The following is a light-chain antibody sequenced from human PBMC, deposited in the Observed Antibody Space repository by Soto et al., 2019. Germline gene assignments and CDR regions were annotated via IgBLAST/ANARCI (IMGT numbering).Light chain of an antibody. Sequence: IQITQSPSSLSDSTGDRVTITCQASQDINKNLIWYQQKPGKAPKLLIYDASDLETGVPARFSGSGSGTGFTFTISSLQPEDFATYYCQQYEILPLTFGQGTRLEI. CDR3: QQYEILPLT. V-gene: IGKV1-33*01. CDR2: DAS. CDR1: QDINKN. J-gene: IGKJ5*01.